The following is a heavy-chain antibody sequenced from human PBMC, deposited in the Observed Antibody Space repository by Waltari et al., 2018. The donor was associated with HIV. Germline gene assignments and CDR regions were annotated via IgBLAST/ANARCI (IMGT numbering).Heavy chain of an antibody. CDR3: ARVSRGDRYFYYYYGMDV. Sequence: QVQLQQWGAGLLKPSETLSLTCAIYGGSFSDYYWSWIRQPPGKGLEWIGEMNHSGSTNYNPPLKSRVTISVDTSKNQFSLKLRSVTAADTAVYFCARVSRGDRYFYYYYGMDVWGQGTTVTVSS. J-gene: IGHJ6*02. CDR1: GGSFSDYY. CDR2: MNHSGST. D-gene: IGHD3-10*01. V-gene: IGHV4-34*02.